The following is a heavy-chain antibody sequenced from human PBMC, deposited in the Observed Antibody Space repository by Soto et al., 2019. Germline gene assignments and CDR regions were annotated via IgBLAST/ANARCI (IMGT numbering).Heavy chain of an antibody. CDR1: GGSISSGDYY. J-gene: IGHJ6*02. D-gene: IGHD2-2*01. Sequence: SETLSLTCTVSGGSISSGDYYWSWIRQPPGKGLEWIGYIYYSGSTSYNASLKSRTSISADPSNNQFSLKLHSLTAADTAVYFCGTMPIVVEPAPMDVWGPGTSVTVSS. CDR3: GTMPIVVEPAPMDV. CDR2: IYYSGST. V-gene: IGHV4-30-4*01.